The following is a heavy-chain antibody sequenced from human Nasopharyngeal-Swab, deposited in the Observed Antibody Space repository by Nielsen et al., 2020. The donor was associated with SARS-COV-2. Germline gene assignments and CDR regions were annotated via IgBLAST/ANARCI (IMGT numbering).Heavy chain of an antibody. CDR1: GYSFTSYW. V-gene: IGHV5-51*01. CDR2: IYPGDSDT. J-gene: IGHJ6*02. Sequence: GASLKISCKGSGYSFTSYWIGWVRQMPGKGLEWMGIIYPGDSDTKYSPSFQGQVTISADKSLSTAYLQWSSLKASDTAMYYCARREGSNWFGDYYYGMDVWGQGTTVTVSS. D-gene: IGHD6-13*01. CDR3: ARREGSNWFGDYYYGMDV.